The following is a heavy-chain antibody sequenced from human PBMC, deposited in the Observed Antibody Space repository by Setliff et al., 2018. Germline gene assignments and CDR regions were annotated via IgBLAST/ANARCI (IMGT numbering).Heavy chain of an antibody. V-gene: IGHV4-31*03. Sequence: PSETLSLTCTVSGGSISSGGYYWSWIRQHPGKGLEWIGYIYYSGSTYYNPSLKSRVTVSVDTSKNQFSLKLSSVTAADTAVHYCARVARLVLSRNAFDIWGQGTMVTVS. CDR3: ARVARLVLSRNAFDI. CDR1: GGSISSGGYY. CDR2: IYYSGST. D-gene: IGHD2-2*01. J-gene: IGHJ3*02.